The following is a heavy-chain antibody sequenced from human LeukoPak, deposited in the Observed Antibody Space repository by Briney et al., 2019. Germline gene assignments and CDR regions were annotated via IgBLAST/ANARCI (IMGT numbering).Heavy chain of an antibody. J-gene: IGHJ6*03. CDR2: IYHSGST. Sequence: SETLSLTCAVSGGSISSSNWWSWVRQPPGKGLEWIGEIYHSGSTNYNPSLKSRVTISVDKSKNQFSLKLSSVTPEDTAVYYCARSLLDFGVVIEYYYYMDVWGKGTTVTVSS. CDR3: ARSLLDFGVVIEYYYYMDV. V-gene: IGHV4-4*02. CDR1: GGSISSSNW. D-gene: IGHD3-3*01.